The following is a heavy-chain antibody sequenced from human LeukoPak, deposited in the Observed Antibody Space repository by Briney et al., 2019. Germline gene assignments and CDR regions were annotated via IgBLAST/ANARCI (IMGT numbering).Heavy chain of an antibody. V-gene: IGHV3-30*02. D-gene: IGHD2-15*01. CDR2: IRYDGSNK. Sequence: GGSLRLSCAASGFTFSSYGMHWVRQAPGKGLEWVAFIRYDGSNKYYVDSVKGRFTISRDNSNKTLYLQMNSLRAEDTAVYYCAKDREGPYCSGGSCYGYFQHWGQGTLVTVSS. CDR1: GFTFSSYG. J-gene: IGHJ1*01. CDR3: AKDREGPYCSGGSCYGYFQH.